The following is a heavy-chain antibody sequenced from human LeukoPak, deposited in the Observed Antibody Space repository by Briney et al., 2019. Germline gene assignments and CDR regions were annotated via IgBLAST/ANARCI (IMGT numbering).Heavy chain of an antibody. D-gene: IGHD6-19*01. CDR3: ARTYSSGDDEVFQH. Sequence: GEALEISCQGSGCIFTSYWIGWVRQVPGEGLEWMGIIYPGDSDTRYSPSFQGQVTISADKSISTAYVQWSSLKASDTAMYYCARTYSSGDDEVFQHWGQGTLVTVSS. CDR2: IYPGDSDT. CDR1: GCIFTSYW. V-gene: IGHV5-51*01. J-gene: IGHJ1*01.